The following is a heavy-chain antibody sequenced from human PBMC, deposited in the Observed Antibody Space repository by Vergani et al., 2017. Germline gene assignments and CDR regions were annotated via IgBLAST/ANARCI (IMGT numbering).Heavy chain of an antibody. CDR1: GGSFSGYY. Sequence: QVQLQQWGAGLLKPSETLSLTCAVYGGSFSGYYWSWVRQPPGKGLEWIGEINHSGSTNSNPSLKSRVTISVDTSKNQFSLKLSSVTAADTAVYYCARDSSGLYYMDVWGKGTTVTVSS. J-gene: IGHJ6*03. CDR3: ARDSSGLYYMDV. D-gene: IGHD6-19*01. CDR2: INHSGST. V-gene: IGHV4-34*01.